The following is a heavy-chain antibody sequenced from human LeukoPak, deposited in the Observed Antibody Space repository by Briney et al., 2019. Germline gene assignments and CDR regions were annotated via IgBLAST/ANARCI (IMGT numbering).Heavy chain of an antibody. CDR1: GFTFSSYS. CDR2: ISSSSSYI. Sequence: GGSLRLSCAASGFTFSSYSMNWVRQAPGKGLEWVSSISSSSSYIYYADSVKGRFTISRDNAKNSLYLQMNSLRAEDTAVYYCARALERLLWFGELYPYGMDVWGQGTTVTVSS. J-gene: IGHJ6*02. CDR3: ARALERLLWFGELYPYGMDV. V-gene: IGHV3-21*01. D-gene: IGHD3-10*01.